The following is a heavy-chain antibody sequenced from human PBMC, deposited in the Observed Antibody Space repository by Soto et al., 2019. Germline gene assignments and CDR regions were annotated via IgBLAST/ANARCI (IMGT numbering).Heavy chain of an antibody. CDR2: ISFDGGNK. D-gene: IGHD6-25*01. V-gene: IGHV3-30-3*01. CDR1: GFSFSSYA. CDR3: ARHSSVGY. Sequence: SGVSMRLSCAAFGFSFSSYAMPWVRQAPGKGLELVEVISFDGGNKYYADCVEGRFTISRDNSKNTLFLQMDSLRDEDTAVYYCARHSSVGYWGQGTLVTVSS. J-gene: IGHJ4*02.